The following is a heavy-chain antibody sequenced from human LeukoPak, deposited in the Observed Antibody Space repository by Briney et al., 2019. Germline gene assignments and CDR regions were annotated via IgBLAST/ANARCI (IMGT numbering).Heavy chain of an antibody. CDR2: IYSGGST. V-gene: IGHV3-66*01. J-gene: IGHJ6*04. CDR3: AELGITMIGGV. Sequence: GGSLRLSCAVSGFTVSNNYMNWVRQAPGKGLEWVSVIYSGGSTYYADSVKGRFTISRDNSKNTLYLQMNSLRAEDTAVYYCAELGITMIGGVWGKGTTVTISS. D-gene: IGHD3-10*02. CDR1: GFTVSNNY.